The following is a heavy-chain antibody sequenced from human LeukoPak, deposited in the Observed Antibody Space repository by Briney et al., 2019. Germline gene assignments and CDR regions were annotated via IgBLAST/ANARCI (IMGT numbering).Heavy chain of an antibody. CDR3: ARGSGLGDY. CDR1: GFTFSSFR. CDR2: ISSSSSI. Sequence: GGSLRLSCAASGFTFSSFRMNWVRQAPGKGLEWVSCISSSSSIYYADSVKGRFTISRDNAKNSLYLQMNSLRGEDTAVYYCARGSGLGDYWGQGTLVTVSS. D-gene: IGHD3-10*01. V-gene: IGHV3-48*01. J-gene: IGHJ4*02.